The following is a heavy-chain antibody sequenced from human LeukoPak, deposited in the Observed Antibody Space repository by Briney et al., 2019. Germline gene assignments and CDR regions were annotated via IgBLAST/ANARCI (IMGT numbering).Heavy chain of an antibody. CDR1: GGSISSSNW. CDR2: IYHSGST. D-gene: IGHD5-24*01. CDR3: AAAGGDGYNYFDY. V-gene: IGHV4-4*02. J-gene: IGHJ4*02. Sequence: SETLSLTCAASGGSISSSNWWSWVRQPPGKGLEWIGEIYHSGSTNYNPSLKSRVTISVDKSKNQFSLKLSSVTAADTAVYYCAAAGGDGYNYFDYWGQGTLVTVSS.